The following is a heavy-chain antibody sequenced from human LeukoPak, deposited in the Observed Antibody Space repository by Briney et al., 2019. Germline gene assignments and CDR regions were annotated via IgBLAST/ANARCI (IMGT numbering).Heavy chain of an antibody. J-gene: IGHJ4*02. D-gene: IGHD6-13*01. V-gene: IGHV3-23*01. CDR1: GFTFSSYA. Sequence: GGSLRLSCAASGFTFSSYAMSWVRQAPGKGLEWVSVISASADGTHYADSVKGRFTISRDNSKNTLDLQMNSLRVEDTAVYYCARLEFSSWYQFDDWGQGTLVSVSS. CDR3: ARLEFSSWYQFDD. CDR2: ISASADGT.